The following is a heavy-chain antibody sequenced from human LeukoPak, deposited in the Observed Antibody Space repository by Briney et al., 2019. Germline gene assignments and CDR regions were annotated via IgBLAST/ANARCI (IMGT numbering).Heavy chain of an antibody. D-gene: IGHD2-15*01. Sequence: GESLKISCKGSGYSFTSYWISWVRQMPGKGLEWMGRIDPSDSYTNYSPSFQGHVTISADKSISTAYLQWSSLKASDTAMYYCARHPILGYCSGGSCYSGATDYGMDVRGQGTTVTVSS. CDR2: IDPSDSYT. CDR1: GYSFTSYW. V-gene: IGHV5-10-1*01. CDR3: ARHPILGYCSGGSCYSGATDYGMDV. J-gene: IGHJ6*02.